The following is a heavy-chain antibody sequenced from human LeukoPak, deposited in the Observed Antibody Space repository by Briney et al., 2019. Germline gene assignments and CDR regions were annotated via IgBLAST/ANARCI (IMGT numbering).Heavy chain of an antibody. CDR2: ISSDGSTK. J-gene: IGHJ5*02. D-gene: IGHD6-19*01. Sequence: PGRSLRLSCAASGFTFSTYAMHWVRQAPGKGLEWVAVISSDGSTKYYADSVKGRFTISRDNSKNTLYLQMNSLRPEDTAVYYCARGTEQWLVRIGHPNYNWFDPWGQGTLVTVSP. CDR3: ARGTEQWLVRIGHPNYNWFDP. V-gene: IGHV3-30-3*01. CDR1: GFTFSTYA.